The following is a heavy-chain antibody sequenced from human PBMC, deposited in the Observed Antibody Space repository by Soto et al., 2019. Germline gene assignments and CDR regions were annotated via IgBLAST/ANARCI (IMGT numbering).Heavy chain of an antibody. V-gene: IGHV3-30*18. D-gene: IGHD2-15*01. CDR2: ISYDGSNK. CDR1: GFTFSSYG. Sequence: GGSLRLSCAASGFTFSSYGMHWVRQAPGKGLEWVAVISYDGSNKYYADSVKGRFTISRDNSKNTLYLQMNSLRAEDTAVYYCAKDHTPVVVAATHAFDIWGQGTMVTVSS. CDR3: AKDHTPVVVAATHAFDI. J-gene: IGHJ3*02.